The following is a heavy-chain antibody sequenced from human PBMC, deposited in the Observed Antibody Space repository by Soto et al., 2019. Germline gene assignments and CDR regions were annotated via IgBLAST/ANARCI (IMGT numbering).Heavy chain of an antibody. J-gene: IGHJ3*02. Sequence: ASVKVSCKASGCTFTSYYMHWVRQAPGQGLEWMGIINPSGGSTSYAQKFQGRVTMTRDTSTSTVYMELSSLRSEDTAVYYCARDQRRITIFGVVVPDAFDIWGQGTMVTVSS. V-gene: IGHV1-46*03. CDR2: INPSGGST. D-gene: IGHD3-3*01. CDR1: GCTFTSYY. CDR3: ARDQRRITIFGVVVPDAFDI.